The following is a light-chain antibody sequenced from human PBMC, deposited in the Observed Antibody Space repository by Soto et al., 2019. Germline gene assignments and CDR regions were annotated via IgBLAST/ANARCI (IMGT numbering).Light chain of an antibody. V-gene: IGKV2-30*01. J-gene: IGKJ1*01. CDR2: KVS. CDR1: QSLVYGGGNTY. Sequence: DVVMTQSPLSLPVTLGQPASISCRSSQSLVYGGGNTYLNWFQQRPGQSPRRLIYKVSDRDSGVPDRFSGSGSGTDFTLSISRLEPEDFAVYYCQQYGDSLTWTFGQGTKVEIK. CDR3: QQYGDSLTWT.